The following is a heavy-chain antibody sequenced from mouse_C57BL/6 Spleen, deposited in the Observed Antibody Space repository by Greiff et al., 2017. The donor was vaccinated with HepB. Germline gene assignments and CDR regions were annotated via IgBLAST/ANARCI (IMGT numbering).Heavy chain of an antibody. CDR2: IHPNSGST. Sequence: QVQLQQPGAELVKPGASVKLSCKASGYTFTSYWMHWVKQRPGQGLEWIGMIHPNSGSTNYNEKFKSKATLTVDKSSSTAYMQLSSLTSEDSAVYYCARSYYDYDPFAYWGQGTLVTVSA. CDR3: ARSYYDYDPFAY. J-gene: IGHJ3*01. D-gene: IGHD2-4*01. V-gene: IGHV1-64*01. CDR1: GYTFTSYW.